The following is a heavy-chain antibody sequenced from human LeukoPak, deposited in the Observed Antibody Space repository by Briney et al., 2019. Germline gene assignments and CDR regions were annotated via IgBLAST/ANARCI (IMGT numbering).Heavy chain of an antibody. CDR3: ARHETGPFFDY. D-gene: IGHD3-10*01. CDR2: IYPGDSDT. Sequence: GESLKISCEGSGYTFTSYWLVWVRQMPGKGLEWMGIIYPGDSDTRYSPSFQGQVTFTADRSINTAYLQWSSLKASDTAMYYCARHETGPFFDYWGQGTLVTVSS. CDR1: GYTFTSYW. V-gene: IGHV5-51*01. J-gene: IGHJ4*02.